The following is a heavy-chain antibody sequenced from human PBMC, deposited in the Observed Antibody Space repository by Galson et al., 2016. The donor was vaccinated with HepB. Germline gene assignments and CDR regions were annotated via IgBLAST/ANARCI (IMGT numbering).Heavy chain of an antibody. CDR1: GGSVSSYF. CDR2: IYYSGST. J-gene: IGHJ5*02. D-gene: IGHD3-10*01. CDR3: ARDQGLLWFGESKGAWFDP. V-gene: IGHV4-59*02. Sequence: SETLSLTCTVSGGSVSSYFWSWIRQSPGKGLEWIGYIYYSGSTNYNPSLKSRVTISVDTSKNQFSLKLSSVTAADTALYYCARDQGLLWFGESKGAWFDPWGQGTLVTVSS.